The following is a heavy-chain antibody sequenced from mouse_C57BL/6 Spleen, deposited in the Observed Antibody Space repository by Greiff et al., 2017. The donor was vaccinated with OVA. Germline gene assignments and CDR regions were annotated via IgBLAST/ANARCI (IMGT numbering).Heavy chain of an antibody. Sequence: VQLQQSGPGLVAPSQSLSITCTVSGFSLTSYGVHWVRQPPGKGLEWLVVIWSDGSPTYNSALKSRLSISKDNSKSQVFLKMNSLQTEDTAMYYCARQKGDYGKTYAMDYWGQGTSVTVSS. CDR2: IWSDGSP. V-gene: IGHV2-6-1*01. J-gene: IGHJ4*01. CDR1: GFSLTSYG. CDR3: ARQKGDYGKTYAMDY. D-gene: IGHD1-1*02.